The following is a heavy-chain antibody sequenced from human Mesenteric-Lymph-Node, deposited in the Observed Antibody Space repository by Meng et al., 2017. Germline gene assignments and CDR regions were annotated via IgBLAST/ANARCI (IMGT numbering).Heavy chain of an antibody. CDR1: GGSISISTW. V-gene: IGHV4-4*02. D-gene: IGHD6-19*01. CDR2: IYHSGGT. J-gene: IGHJ4*02. Sequence: QRQRQEPGPGLVKPSGTLSLTCAVSGGSISISTWWSWVRQPPGKGLEWIGEIYHSGGTNYNPSLRGRVTISLDKSKNQFSLTLRSVTAADTAVYYCARDPYATGWARWGQGTLVTVSS. CDR3: ARDPYATGWAR.